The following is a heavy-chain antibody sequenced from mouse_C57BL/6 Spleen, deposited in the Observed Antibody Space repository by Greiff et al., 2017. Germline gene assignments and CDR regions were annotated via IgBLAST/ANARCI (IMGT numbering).Heavy chain of an antibody. CDR2: IDPSDSET. V-gene: IGHV1-52*01. D-gene: IGHD4-1*01. CDR1: GYTFTSYW. J-gene: IGHJ2*01. CDR3: ARRGPGTIFDY. Sequence: QVQLKQPGAELVRPGSSVKLSCKASGYTFTSYWMHWVKQRPIQGLEWIGNIDPSDSETHYNQKFKDKATLTVDKSSSTAYMQLSSLTSEDSAVYYCARRGPGTIFDYWGQGTTLTVSS.